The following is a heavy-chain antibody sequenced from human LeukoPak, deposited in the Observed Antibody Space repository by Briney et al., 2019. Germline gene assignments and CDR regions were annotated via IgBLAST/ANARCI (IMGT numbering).Heavy chain of an antibody. V-gene: IGHV3-23*01. CDR1: GFTFSNYA. J-gene: IGHJ4*02. CDR3: AKDPINWGSIYFDC. Sequence: GGSLRLSCEASGFTFSNYAMSWVRQAPGKGLEWVSSISGSSDNTNYAVSVKGRFTISRDNSKNILYLQMNSLTAEDTAVYWCAKDPINWGSIYFDCWGQGTLVTVSS. D-gene: IGHD7-27*01. CDR2: ISGSSDNT.